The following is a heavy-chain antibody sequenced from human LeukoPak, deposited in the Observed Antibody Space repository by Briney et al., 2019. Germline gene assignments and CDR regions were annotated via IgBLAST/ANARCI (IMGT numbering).Heavy chain of an antibody. CDR1: GFTFSSYA. J-gene: IGHJ3*02. V-gene: IGHV3-30-3*01. CDR3: ARAYCSGGSCYWGYAFDI. Sequence: PGRSLRLSCAASGFTFSSYAMHWVRQAPGKGLEWVAVISYDGINKFYADSVKGRFTISRDNSKNTLYLQMNSLRAEDTAVYYCARAYCSGGSCYWGYAFDIWGQGTMVTVSS. D-gene: IGHD2-15*01. CDR2: ISYDGINK.